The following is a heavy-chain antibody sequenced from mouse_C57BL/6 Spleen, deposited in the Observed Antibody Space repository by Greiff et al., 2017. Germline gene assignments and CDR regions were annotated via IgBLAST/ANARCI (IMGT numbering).Heavy chain of an antibody. CDR2: IYPGDGDT. V-gene: IGHV1-80*01. Sequence: QVQLQQPGAELVKPGASVKISCKASGYAFRSYWMNWVKQRPGKGLEWIGQIYPGDGDTNYNGKFKGKATLTADKSSSTAYMQLSSLTSEDSAVXFCARGPSNLPYYFDYWGQGTTLTVSS. CDR3: ARGPSNLPYYFDY. CDR1: GYAFRSYW. D-gene: IGHD6-1*01. J-gene: IGHJ2*01.